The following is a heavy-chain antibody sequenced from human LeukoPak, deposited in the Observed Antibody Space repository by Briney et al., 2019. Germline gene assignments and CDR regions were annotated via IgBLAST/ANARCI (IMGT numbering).Heavy chain of an antibody. CDR2: ISSSSSYI. D-gene: IGHD6-13*01. V-gene: IGHV3-21*01. CDR3: ARVAAAAGLDY. J-gene: IGHJ4*02. Sequence: GGSLRLSCAASGFTFSSYSMNWVRQAPGKGLEWVSSISSSSSYIYYADSVKGRFAISRDNAKNSLYLQMNSLRAEDTAVYYCARVAAAAGLDYWGQGTLVTVSS. CDR1: GFTFSSYS.